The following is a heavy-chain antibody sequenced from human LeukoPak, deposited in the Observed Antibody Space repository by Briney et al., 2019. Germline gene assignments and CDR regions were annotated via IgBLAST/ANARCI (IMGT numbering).Heavy chain of an antibody. CDR2: ISSSSSYI. CDR1: GFTFSSYS. Sequence: GGSLRLSCAASGFTFSSYSMNWVRQAPGKGLEWVSSISSSSSYIYYADSVKGRFTISRDNAKNSLYLQMNSLRAEDTALYYCAKDKRGTVAGTIDYWGQGTLVTVSS. CDR3: AKDKRGTVAGTIDY. J-gene: IGHJ4*02. D-gene: IGHD6-19*01. V-gene: IGHV3-21*04.